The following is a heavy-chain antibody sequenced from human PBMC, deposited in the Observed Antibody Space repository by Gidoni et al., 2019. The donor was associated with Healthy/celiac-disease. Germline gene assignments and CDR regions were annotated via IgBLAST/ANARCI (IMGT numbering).Heavy chain of an antibody. CDR2: INHSGST. J-gene: IGHJ3*02. V-gene: IGHV4-34*01. Sequence: QVQLQQWGAGLLKPSETLSLTCAVYGGSFSGYYWSGIRQPPGKGLEWIGEINHSGSTNYNPSLKSRVTISVDTSKNQFSLKLSSVTAADTAVYYCARDGIVVVPAAMGKAAFDIWGQGTMVTVSS. D-gene: IGHD2-2*01. CDR3: ARDGIVVVPAAMGKAAFDI. CDR1: GGSFSGYY.